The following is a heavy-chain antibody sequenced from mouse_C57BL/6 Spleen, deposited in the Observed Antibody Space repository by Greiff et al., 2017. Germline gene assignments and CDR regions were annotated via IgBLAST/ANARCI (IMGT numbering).Heavy chain of an antibody. D-gene: IGHD1-1*01. CDR2: IDPANGNT. V-gene: IGHV14-3*01. J-gene: IGHJ1*03. Sequence: VQLKESVAELVRPGASVKLSCTASGFNIKNTYMHWVKQRPEQGLEWIGRIDPANGNTKYAPKFQGKATITADTSSNTAYLQRISLPSEDTAISYCAREVGTGYWYFDVWGTGTTVTVSS. CDR1: GFNIKNTY. CDR3: AREVGTGYWYFDV.